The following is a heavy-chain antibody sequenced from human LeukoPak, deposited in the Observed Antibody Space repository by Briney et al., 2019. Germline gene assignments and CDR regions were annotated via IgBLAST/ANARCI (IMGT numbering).Heavy chain of an antibody. V-gene: IGHV4-30-4*01. CDR2: IYYSGST. J-gene: IGHJ5*02. D-gene: IGHD2-15*01. CDR1: GGSISSGDYY. Sequence: SETLSLTCTVSGGSISSGDYYWSWIRQPPGTGLEWIGSIYYSGSTYYNPSLKSRVTISVDTSKNQFSLKLSSVTAAGTAVYYCARASVVAAGGPWFDPWGQGTLVTVSS. CDR3: ARASVVAAGGPWFDP.